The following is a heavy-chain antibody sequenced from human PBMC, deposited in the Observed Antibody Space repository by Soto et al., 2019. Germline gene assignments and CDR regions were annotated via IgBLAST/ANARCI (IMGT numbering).Heavy chain of an antibody. CDR2: IYYSGST. CDR1: GGSFSGYY. Sequence: SETLSLPCAVYGGSFSGYYWSWIRQHPGKGLEWIGYIYYSGSTYYNPSLKSRVTISVDTSKNQFSLKLSSVTAADTAVYYCARGAPLKSGSGLPYVDYWGQGTLVTVSS. D-gene: IGHD3-10*01. CDR3: ARGAPLKSGSGLPYVDY. V-gene: IGHV4-31*11. J-gene: IGHJ4*02.